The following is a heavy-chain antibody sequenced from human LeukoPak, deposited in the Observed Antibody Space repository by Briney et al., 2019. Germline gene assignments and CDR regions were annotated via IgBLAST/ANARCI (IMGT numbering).Heavy chain of an antibody. CDR2: IDLNGNHI. J-gene: IGHJ5*01. D-gene: IGHD2-15*01. CDR3: ARDRGLGLPNWFTS. Sequence: GSLRLSCVGSGFPLSSYSMNWVRQAPGKGQEWVSSIDLNGNHINYADSVKDRFTISRDNAKNSLFLQMDSLRVEDTAVYYCARDRGLGLPNWFTSWGQGTLVTVSS. V-gene: IGHV3-21*01. CDR1: GFPLSSYS.